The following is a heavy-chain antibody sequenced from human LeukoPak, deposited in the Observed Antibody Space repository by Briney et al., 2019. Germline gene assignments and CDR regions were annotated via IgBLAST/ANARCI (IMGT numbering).Heavy chain of an antibody. CDR3: ASYYYGSGSSPN. J-gene: IGHJ4*02. CDR1: GFTFSSYG. Sequence: PGGSLRLSCAASGFTFSSYGMHWVRQAPGKGLEWVAVISYDGSNKYYADSVKGRFTISRDNSKNTLYLQMNSLRAEDTAVYYCASYYYGSGSSPNWGQGTLVTVSS. V-gene: IGHV3-30*19. D-gene: IGHD3-10*01. CDR2: ISYDGSNK.